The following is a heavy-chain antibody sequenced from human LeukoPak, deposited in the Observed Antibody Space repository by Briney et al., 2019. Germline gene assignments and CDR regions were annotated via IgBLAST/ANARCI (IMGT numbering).Heavy chain of an antibody. V-gene: IGHV4-61*02. CDR3: AREREGPYGYLDY. J-gene: IGHJ4*02. CDR2: IYISGST. Sequence: SQTLSLTCTVSGGSISSASYYWSWIRQPAGKGLEWIGRIYISGSTNYNPSLKSRVTISVDTSKNQFSLKLSSVTAADTAVYYCAREREGPYGYLDYWGQGTLVTVSS. D-gene: IGHD4-17*01. CDR1: GGSISSASYY.